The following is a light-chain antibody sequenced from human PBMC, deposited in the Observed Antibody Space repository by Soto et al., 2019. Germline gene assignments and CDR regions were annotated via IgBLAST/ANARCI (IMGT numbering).Light chain of an antibody. V-gene: IGKV3-11*01. CDR3: QQRAGWPPT. CDR2: DAS. J-gene: IGKJ4*01. CDR1: QSLSSY. Sequence: EIVMTQSPATLSVSPGGRAPHSCWASQSLSSYLAWYQQKPGQAPRLLIYDASNRANGIPARFTGSGSGTDFTLTISSLEPEDFAVYFCQQRAGWPPTFGGGTKVDI.